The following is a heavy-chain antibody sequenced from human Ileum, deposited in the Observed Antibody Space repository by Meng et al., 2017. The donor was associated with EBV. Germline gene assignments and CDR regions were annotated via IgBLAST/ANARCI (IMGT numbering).Heavy chain of an antibody. V-gene: IGHV4-4*02. D-gene: IGHD3-22*01. CDR1: CGSISRSDW. CDR3: ASSDYYRSDY. J-gene: IGHJ4*02. CDR2: TSHSGST. Sequence: QVQLQGVGTGMVKPWEYLSLTCAVSCGSISRSDWWSWVRQPPGKGLEWIGETSHSGSTNYSPYLKSRVTISLDKYKNQLSLKLNSVTAADTAVYYCASSDYYRSDYWGQGTLVTVSS.